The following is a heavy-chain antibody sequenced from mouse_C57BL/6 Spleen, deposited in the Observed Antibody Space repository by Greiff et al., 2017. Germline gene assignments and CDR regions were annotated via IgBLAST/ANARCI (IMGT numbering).Heavy chain of an antibody. CDR1: GYAFSSSW. V-gene: IGHV1-82*01. CDR2: IYPGDGDT. D-gene: IGHD1-1*01. Sequence: VQLQQSGPELVKPGASVKISCKASGYAFSSSWMNWVKQRPGTGLEWIGLIYPGDGDTNYNGKFKGKATLTADKSSSTAYMQLSILTSADSAVSVCARDYHGGSYDWYFEVWGTGTTVTVSS. CDR3: ARDYHGGSYDWYFEV. J-gene: IGHJ1*03.